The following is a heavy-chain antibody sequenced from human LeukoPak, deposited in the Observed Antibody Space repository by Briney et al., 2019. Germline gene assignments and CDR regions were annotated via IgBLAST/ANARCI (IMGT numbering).Heavy chain of an antibody. V-gene: IGHV3-23*01. Sequence: GGSLRLSCAASGFTFSSYAMSWVRQAPGKGLEWVSAISGSGGSTYYADSVKGRFTISRDNSKNTLYLQMNSLRAEDTAVYYCARTIVVVPAATFDYWGQGTLVTVSS. J-gene: IGHJ4*02. D-gene: IGHD2-2*01. CDR2: ISGSGGST. CDR3: ARTIVVVPAATFDY. CDR1: GFTFSSYA.